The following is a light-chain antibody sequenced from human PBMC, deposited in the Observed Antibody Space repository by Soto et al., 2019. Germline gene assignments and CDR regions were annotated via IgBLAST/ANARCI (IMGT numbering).Light chain of an antibody. V-gene: IGLV2-14*01. J-gene: IGLJ2*01. CDR2: EVS. Sequence: QSALTQPASVSGSPGQSITISCTGTSSDVGGYNYVSWYQQHPGKAPKLMIYEVSNRPSGVSNRFSGSKSGNTASLTISGLQAEDEADYYCSSYTSSSTLLVFAGGTKLTVL. CDR1: SSDVGGYNY. CDR3: SSYTSSSTLLV.